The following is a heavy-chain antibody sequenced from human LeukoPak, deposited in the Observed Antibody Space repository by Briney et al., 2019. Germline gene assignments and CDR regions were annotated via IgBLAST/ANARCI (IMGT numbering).Heavy chain of an antibody. CDR3: ARDRYGDGFAHFDY. D-gene: IGHD5-24*01. CDR2: ITPSGGT. J-gene: IGHJ4*02. V-gene: IGHV1-2*02. CDR1: GYTFTSYA. Sequence: SVKVSYKASGYTFTSYAMHWVRHAPGQGLEWMGWITPSGGTNYPQKFQGRVAITRDTSITTAYMDLSRLTSDDTAVYYCARDRYGDGFAHFDYWGQGALVTVSS.